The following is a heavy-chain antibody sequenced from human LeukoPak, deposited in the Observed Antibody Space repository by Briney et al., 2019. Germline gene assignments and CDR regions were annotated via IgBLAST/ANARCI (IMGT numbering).Heavy chain of an antibody. Sequence: SKTLSLTCTVSGGSINSYYWSWIRQPPGKGLEWIGYIYYSGSTEYNPSLKSRVTISVDTSKNQFSLKMSSVTAADTAVYYCARARDGHINNWFDPWGQGTLVTVSS. V-gene: IGHV4-59*01. J-gene: IGHJ5*02. D-gene: IGHD5-24*01. CDR3: ARARDGHINNWFDP. CDR2: IYYSGST. CDR1: GGSINSYY.